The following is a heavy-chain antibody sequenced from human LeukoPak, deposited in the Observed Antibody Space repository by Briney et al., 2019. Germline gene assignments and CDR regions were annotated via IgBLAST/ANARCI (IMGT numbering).Heavy chain of an antibody. CDR2: IYPGDSDT. V-gene: IGHV5-51*01. CDR1: GYSFTSYW. J-gene: IGHJ4*02. D-gene: IGHD2-15*01. CDR3: ARRRCSGGSCYSEFDY. Sequence: GESLKISCKGSGYSFTSYWIGWVRQMPGKGLEWMGIIYPGDSDTRYSPSFQGQVTISADKSISTAYLQWSSLKASDTAMYYCARRRCSGGSCYSEFDYWGQGTLVTVSS.